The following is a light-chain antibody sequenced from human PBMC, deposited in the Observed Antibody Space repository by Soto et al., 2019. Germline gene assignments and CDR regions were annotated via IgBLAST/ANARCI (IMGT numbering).Light chain of an antibody. J-gene: IGKJ1*01. V-gene: IGKV3-15*01. CDR2: GAS. CDR1: QSVSSN. CDR3: LQHTKYPWT. Sequence: EVVMTQSPATLSVSLGDRATLSCRASQSVSSNLAWYQQKPGQAPRLLIYGASTRATGIPARFSGSGSGTEFTLTISSLQPEDSATYYCLQHTKYPWTFGQGTKVDI.